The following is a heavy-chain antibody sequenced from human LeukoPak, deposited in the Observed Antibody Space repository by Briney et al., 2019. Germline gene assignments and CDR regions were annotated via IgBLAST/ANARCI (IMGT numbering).Heavy chain of an antibody. D-gene: IGHD4-17*01. CDR2: VFDSGGA. CDR3: AAALGRYGDYSRGYYFDY. V-gene: IGHV4-59*13. Sequence: NPSEALSLTCTVSGASISDYYWSWIRQPPGQGLEWIGYVFDSGGANYNTSLKSRVTISVDTSKNQFAVKLGSVTAADTAVYYCAAALGRYGDYSRGYYFDYWGQGTLATVSS. J-gene: IGHJ4*02. CDR1: GASISDYY.